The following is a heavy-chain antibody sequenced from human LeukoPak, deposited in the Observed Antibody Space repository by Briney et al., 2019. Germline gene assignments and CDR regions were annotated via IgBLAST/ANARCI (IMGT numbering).Heavy chain of an antibody. J-gene: IGHJ6*03. CDR2: ISAYNGNT. CDR3: ARDYGARGLNHYYYYMHV. V-gene: IGHV1-18*01. Sequence: GASVKVSCKASGYTFTSYGISWVRQAPGQGLEWMGWISAYNGNTNYAQKLQGRVTMTTDTSTSTAYMELRSLRSDDTAVYYCARDYGARGLNHYYYYMHVWGKGTTVTISS. D-gene: IGHD3-10*01. CDR1: GYTFTSYG.